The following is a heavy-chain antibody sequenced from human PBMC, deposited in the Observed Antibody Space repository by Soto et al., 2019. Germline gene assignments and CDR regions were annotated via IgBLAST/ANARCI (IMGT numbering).Heavy chain of an antibody. CDR1: GFTFSNAW. D-gene: IGHD5-12*01. CDR3: TTVRWDSGYDSAIDY. J-gene: IGHJ4*02. CDR2: IKSKTDGGTT. Sequence: GGSLRLSCAASGFTFSNAWMNWVRQAPGKGLEWVGRIKSKTDGGTTDYAAPVKGRFTISRDDSKNTLYLQMNSLKTEDTAVYYCTTVRWDSGYDSAIDYWGQGTLVTVSS. V-gene: IGHV3-15*07.